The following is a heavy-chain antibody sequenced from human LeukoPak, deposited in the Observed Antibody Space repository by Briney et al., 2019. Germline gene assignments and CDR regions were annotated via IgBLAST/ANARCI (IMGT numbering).Heavy chain of an antibody. CDR1: GYTFNTYG. J-gene: IGHJ3*02. D-gene: IGHD3-22*01. Sequence: ASVKVSCKASGYTFNTYGITWVRQAPGQGLEWMGWISGYNGKTDYAQKLQGRVTMTTDTSSSTAYMELGSLRSDDTAVYYCARDRPDYYDSSGYSSDDAFDIWGQGTMVTVSS. V-gene: IGHV1-18*01. CDR3: ARDRPDYYDSSGYSSDDAFDI. CDR2: ISGYNGKT.